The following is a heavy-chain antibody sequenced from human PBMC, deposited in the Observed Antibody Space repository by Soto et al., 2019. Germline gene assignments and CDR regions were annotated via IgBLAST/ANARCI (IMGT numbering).Heavy chain of an antibody. Sequence: LVTLSLTSSVSAVTIRCYDLRLIRPPPGKGLEWIGYIYYSGNTNYNPSLKSRVTISVDTSKNQFSLKLSSVTAADTAVYDCARAKYGGNSGGFDSWGHGKTVTFSS. D-gene: IGHD2-21*02. CDR2: IYYSGNT. J-gene: IGHJ3*02. V-gene: IGHV4-59*01. CDR3: ARAKYGGNSGGFDS. CDR1: AVTIRCYD.